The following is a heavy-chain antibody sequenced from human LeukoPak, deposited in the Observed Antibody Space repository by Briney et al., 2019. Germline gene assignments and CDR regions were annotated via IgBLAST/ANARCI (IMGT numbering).Heavy chain of an antibody. CDR3: ARHYCNSTSCYAGGDDWFDP. V-gene: IGHV4-39*01. D-gene: IGHD2-2*01. Sequence: SETLSLTCTVSGGSISSSSYYWGWIRQPPGKGLEWIGSIYYSGSTYYNPSLKSRVTISVDTSKNQFSLKLSSVTAADTAVYYCARHYCNSTSCYAGGDDWFDPWGQGTLVTVSS. J-gene: IGHJ5*02. CDR1: GGSISSSSYY. CDR2: IYYSGST.